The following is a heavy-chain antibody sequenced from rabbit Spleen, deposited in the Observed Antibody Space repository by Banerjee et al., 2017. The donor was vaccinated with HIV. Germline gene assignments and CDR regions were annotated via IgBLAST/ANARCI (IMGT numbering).Heavy chain of an antibody. CDR1: GVSFSSSSY. V-gene: IGHV1S40*01. J-gene: IGHJ6*01. CDR2: IDIGSSGFT. Sequence: QSLEESGGDLVKPGASLTLTCTASGVSFSSSSYLCWVRQASGKGLEWIACIDIGSSGFTYFATWAKGRFTISKTSSTTVTLQMTRLTAADTATYFCARDTSTSFSSYGMDLWGPGT. CDR3: ARDTSTSFSSYGMDL. D-gene: IGHD1-1*01.